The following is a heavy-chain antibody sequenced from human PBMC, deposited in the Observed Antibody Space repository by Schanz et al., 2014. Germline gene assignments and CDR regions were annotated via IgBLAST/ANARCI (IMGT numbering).Heavy chain of an antibody. J-gene: IGHJ4*02. CDR2: ISAYNGNT. V-gene: IGHV1-18*01. CDR3: ARDAADFYDILTEEDY. Sequence: QVQLVQSGAEVKKPGASVKVSCKASGYTFTSYGISWVRQAPGQGLEWMGWISAYNGNTKYPQKLQGRVTMTTDTSTSTAYMEPRSLRSDDTAVYYCARDAADFYDILTEEDYWGQGTLVTVSS. D-gene: IGHD3-9*01. CDR1: GYTFTSYG.